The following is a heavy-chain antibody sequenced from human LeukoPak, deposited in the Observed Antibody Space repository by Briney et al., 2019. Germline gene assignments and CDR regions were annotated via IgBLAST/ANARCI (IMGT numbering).Heavy chain of an antibody. CDR1: GFTFNNYY. Sequence: TGGSLRLSCAGSGFTFNNYYMSWVRQAPGRGLEWVSSIGSTGSYIYYADSVKGRFTISRDNAKNSLFLQMNSLRAEDTAVYYCAGDVLQYNYAFGYWGQGTLVTVSS. CDR2: IGSTGSYI. V-gene: IGHV3-21*01. CDR3: AGDVLQYNYAFGY. J-gene: IGHJ4*02. D-gene: IGHD5-18*01.